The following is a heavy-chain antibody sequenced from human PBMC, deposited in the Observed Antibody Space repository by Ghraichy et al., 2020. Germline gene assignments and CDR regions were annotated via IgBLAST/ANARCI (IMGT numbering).Heavy chain of an antibody. D-gene: IGHD3-10*01. J-gene: IGHJ6*02. V-gene: IGHV3-48*03. Sequence: GGSLRLSCAASGFTFSSYEMNWVRQAPGKGLEWVSYISSSGSTIYYADSVKGRFTISRDNAKNSLYLQMNSLRAEDTAVYYCASTGSGTYYYYGMDIWGQGTTVTVSS. CDR1: GFTFSSYE. CDR3: ASTGSGTYYYYGMDI. CDR2: ISSSGSTI.